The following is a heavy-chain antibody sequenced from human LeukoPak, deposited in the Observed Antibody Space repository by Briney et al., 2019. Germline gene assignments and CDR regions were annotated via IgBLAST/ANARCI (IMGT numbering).Heavy chain of an antibody. Sequence: SETLSLTCTVSGGSISSGGYYWSWIRQHPGKGLEWTGYIYYSGSTYYNPSLKSRVTISVDTSKNQFSLKLSSVTAADTAVYYCARAPFPYGDYEYYYYGMDVWGQGTTVTVSS. D-gene: IGHD4-17*01. V-gene: IGHV4-31*03. CDR2: IYYSGST. J-gene: IGHJ6*02. CDR3: ARAPFPYGDYEYYYYGMDV. CDR1: GGSISSGGYY.